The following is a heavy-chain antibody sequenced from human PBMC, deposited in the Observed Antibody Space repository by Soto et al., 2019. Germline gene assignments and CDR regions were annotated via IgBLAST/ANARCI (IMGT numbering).Heavy chain of an antibody. CDR3: ASLSEAYSGSGELYYYYGMDV. D-gene: IGHD3-10*01. CDR1: GGSFSDYSWN. CDR2: INHSGST. V-gene: IGHV4-34*01. J-gene: IGHJ6*02. Sequence: SETLSLTCAVYGGSFSDYSWNWNWIRQPPGKGLEWIGEINHSGSTSHNPSLKSRVTLSLDTSKNQFSLILTSVTAADTAVYYCASLSEAYSGSGELYYYYGMDVWGQGTTVTVSS.